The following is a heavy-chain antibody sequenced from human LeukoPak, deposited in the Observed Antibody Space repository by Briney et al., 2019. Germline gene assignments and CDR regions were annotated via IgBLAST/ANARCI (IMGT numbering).Heavy chain of an antibody. Sequence: GGSLRLSCAASGFTFGDYAMHWVRQAPGKGLEWVSGISWNSGSVGYADSVKGRFTISRDNAKNSLYLQMNSLRAEDMALYYCAKGGRGELEYFDYWGQGTLVTVSS. V-gene: IGHV3-9*03. CDR3: AKGGRGELEYFDY. CDR1: GFTFGDYA. J-gene: IGHJ4*02. D-gene: IGHD1-26*01. CDR2: ISWNSGSV.